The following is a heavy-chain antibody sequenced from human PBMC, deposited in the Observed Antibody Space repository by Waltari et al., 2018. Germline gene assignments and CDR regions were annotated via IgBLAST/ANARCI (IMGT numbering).Heavy chain of an antibody. Sequence: EVKMVESGGGSMKPGDSLRLSCVASGFGLQAAWLTWVRQAPGKGLEWVSAITVADDTYYADSLRGRFTISRDSSKDTVHLQINGLRVEDTAVYYCATPFYNWDDPLHSWGQGTQVTVSS. J-gene: IGHJ4*02. CDR2: ITVADDT. CDR3: ATPFYNWDDPLHS. D-gene: IGHD1-20*01. CDR1: GFGLQAAWL. V-gene: IGHV3-23*04.